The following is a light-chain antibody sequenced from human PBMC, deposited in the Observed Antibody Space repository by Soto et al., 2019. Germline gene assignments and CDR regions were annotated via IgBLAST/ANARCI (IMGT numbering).Light chain of an antibody. CDR3: QVWDSSSDSYV. V-gene: IGLV3-21*04. J-gene: IGLJ1*01. CDR1: NIGSKS. Sequence: SYELTQQPSVSVAPGKTARITCGGNNIGSKSVHWYQQKPGQAPVLVIYYDSDRPSGIPERFSGSNSGNTATLTISRVEAGDEADYYCQVWDSSSDSYVFGTGTKLTVL. CDR2: YDS.